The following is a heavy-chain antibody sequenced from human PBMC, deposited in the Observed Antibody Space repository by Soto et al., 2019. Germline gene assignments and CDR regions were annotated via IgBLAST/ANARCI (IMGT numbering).Heavy chain of an antibody. V-gene: IGHV3-15*01. CDR3: STDLLHDSGGYCFDQ. J-gene: IGHJ4*01. CDR2: IKSKTEGGTT. D-gene: IGHD3-22*01. CDR1: GFTFTDYA. Sequence: GGSLRLSCAASGFTFTDYAMNWVRQAPGKGLEWVGRIKSKTEGGTTDYAAPVKGRFTISRGDSKNTLYLQMNSLKTEDTAVYYCSTDLLHDSGGYCFDQWGHGTLVTVSS.